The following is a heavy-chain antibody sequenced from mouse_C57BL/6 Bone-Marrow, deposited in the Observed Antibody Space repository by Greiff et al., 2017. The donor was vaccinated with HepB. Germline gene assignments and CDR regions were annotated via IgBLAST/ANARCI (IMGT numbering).Heavy chain of an antibody. Sequence: VMLVESGPGLVQPSQCLSITCTVSGFSFTSYGVHWVRQSPGKGLEWLGVIWSGGSTDYNAAFISRLCISKDNSKSQVFFKMNSLQADDTAIYYCARNYGRYWYFDVLGTGTTVTVSS. V-gene: IGHV2-2*01. J-gene: IGHJ1*03. CDR3: ARNYGRYWYFDV. D-gene: IGHD1-1*02. CDR2: IWSGGST. CDR1: GFSFTSYG.